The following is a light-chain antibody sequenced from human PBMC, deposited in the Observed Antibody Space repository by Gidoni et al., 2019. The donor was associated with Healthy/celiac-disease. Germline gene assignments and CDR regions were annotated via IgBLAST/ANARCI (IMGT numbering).Light chain of an antibody. CDR2: GNS. J-gene: IGLJ2*01. Sequence: QSVLTQQPSVSGAPGQRVTISCTGSSSNIGAGYDVHWYQQLPGTAPKLLIYGNSNRPSGVPDLFSGSKSGTSASLAITGLQAEDEADYYCQSYDSSLSGSVFGGGTKLTVL. CDR1: SSNIGAGYD. CDR3: QSYDSSLSGSV. V-gene: IGLV1-40*01.